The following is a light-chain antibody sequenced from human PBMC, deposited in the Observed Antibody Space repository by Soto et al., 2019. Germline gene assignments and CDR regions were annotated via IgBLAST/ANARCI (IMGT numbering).Light chain of an antibody. CDR1: RSNIGAGYD. CDR3: QSYDSSLSVYVV. Sequence: QSVLTQPHSVSGAPGQGVTISCTGSRSNIGAGYDVHWYQQLPGTAPKLLIYGNSNRPSGVPDRFSGSKSGTSASLAITGLQAEDEADYYCQSYDSSLSVYVVFGGGTKLTVL. CDR2: GNS. J-gene: IGLJ2*01. V-gene: IGLV1-40*01.